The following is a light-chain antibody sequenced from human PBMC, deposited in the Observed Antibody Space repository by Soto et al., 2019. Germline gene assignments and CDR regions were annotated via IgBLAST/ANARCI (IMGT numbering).Light chain of an antibody. CDR2: GAS. CDR1: QSVNSN. J-gene: IGKJ5*01. CDR3: QQYNNWPPIT. Sequence: EMVMTQSPAILSVSPGESATLSCRASQSVNSNYLAWYQQKPGQVPRLLIYGASTRATGIPARFSGSGSGTEFTLTISSLQSEDFAVYYCQQYNNWPPITFGQGTRL. V-gene: IGKV3-15*01.